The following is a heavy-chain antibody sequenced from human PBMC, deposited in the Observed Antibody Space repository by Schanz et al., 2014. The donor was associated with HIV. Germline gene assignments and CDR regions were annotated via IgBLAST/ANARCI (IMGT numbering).Heavy chain of an antibody. CDR1: GFTFSDFS. J-gene: IGHJ5*02. Sequence: EVQVLESGGGLVQTGGSLRLSCVASGFTFSDFSMNWVRRAPGKGLEWISAVRHDGGATYYADSVKGRFTISRDNSRNILYLQMSNLRAEDTALYYCVTEQYSTISAWGQGALVIVS. V-gene: IGHV3-23*01. CDR3: VTEQYSTISA. D-gene: IGHD2-15*01. CDR2: VRHDGGAT.